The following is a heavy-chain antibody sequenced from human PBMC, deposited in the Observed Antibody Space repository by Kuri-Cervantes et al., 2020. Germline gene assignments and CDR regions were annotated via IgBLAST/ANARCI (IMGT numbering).Heavy chain of an antibody. V-gene: IGHV3-7*01. D-gene: IGHD5-18*01. CDR3: ARDASYSYGYWHYYYMDV. J-gene: IGHJ6*03. CDR1: GFTFRRYW. CDR2: IKEDGSER. Sequence: GGSLRLSCAASGFTFRRYWMSWVRQAPGKGLEWVANIKEDGSERYYVDSVKGRFTISRDNAKNSLYLQMNSLRAEDTAVYYCARDASYSYGYWHYYYMDVWGKGTTVTVSS.